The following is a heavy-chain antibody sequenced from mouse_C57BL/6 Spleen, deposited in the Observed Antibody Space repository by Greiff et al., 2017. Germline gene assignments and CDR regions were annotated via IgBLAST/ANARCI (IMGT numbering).Heavy chain of an antibody. CDR3: ARDGYDGHAMDY. CDR2: INYDGSST. CDR1: GFTFSDYY. D-gene: IGHD2-2*01. Sequence: EVQRVESEGGLVQPGSSMKLSCTASGFTFSDYYMAWVRQVPEKGLEWVANINYDGSSTYYLDSLKSRFIISRDNAKNILYLQMSSLKSEDTATYYCARDGYDGHAMDYWGQGTSVTVSS. V-gene: IGHV5-16*01. J-gene: IGHJ4*01.